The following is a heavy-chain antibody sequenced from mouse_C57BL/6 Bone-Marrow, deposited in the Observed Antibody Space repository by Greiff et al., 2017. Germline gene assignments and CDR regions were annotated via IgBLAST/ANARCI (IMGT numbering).Heavy chain of an antibody. V-gene: IGHV2-6*01. D-gene: IGHD2-3*01. J-gene: IGHJ3*01. CDR1: GFSLTSYG. CDR3: ASDSLLSPFAY. CDR2: IWGVGST. Sequence: QVQLKQSGPGLVAPSQSLSITCTVSGFSLTSYGVDWVRQSPGKGLEWLGVIWGVGSTNYNSALKSRLSISKDNSKSQVFLKMNSLQTDDTAMYYCASDSLLSPFAYWGQGTLVTVSA.